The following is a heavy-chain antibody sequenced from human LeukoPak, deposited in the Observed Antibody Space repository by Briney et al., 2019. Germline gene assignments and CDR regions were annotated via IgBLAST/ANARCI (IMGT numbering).Heavy chain of an antibody. CDR3: AKDAGPGNYGDYDLPRYYYYYMDV. CDR2: ISWDGGST. CDR1: GFTFDDYT. Sequence: GGSLRLSCAASGFTFDDYTMHWVRQAPGKGLEWVSLISWDGGSTYYADTVKGRFTISRDNSKNSLYLQMNSLRTEDTALYYCAKDAGPGNYGDYDLPRYYYYYMDVWGKGTTVTVSS. V-gene: IGHV3-43*01. J-gene: IGHJ6*03. D-gene: IGHD4-17*01.